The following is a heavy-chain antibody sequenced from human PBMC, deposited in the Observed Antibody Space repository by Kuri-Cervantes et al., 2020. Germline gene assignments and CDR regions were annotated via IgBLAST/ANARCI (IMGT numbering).Heavy chain of an antibody. Sequence: SGPTLVKPTQTLTLTCTFSGFSLSTSGMRASWIRQPPGKALEWLARIDWDDDKFYSTSLKTRLTISKDTTKNQVVLTMTNVDPVDTATYYCARGLLDDAFDIWGQGTMVTVSS. J-gene: IGHJ3*02. V-gene: IGHV2-70*04. CDR3: ARGLLDDAFDI. CDR1: GFSLSTSGMR. D-gene: IGHD2-21*02. CDR2: IDWDDDK.